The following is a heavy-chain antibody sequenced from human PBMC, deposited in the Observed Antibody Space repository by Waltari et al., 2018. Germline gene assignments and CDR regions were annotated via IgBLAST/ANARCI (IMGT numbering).Heavy chain of an antibody. D-gene: IGHD2-15*01. J-gene: IGHJ3*02. CDR2: IRYEGSNK. CDR3: AKADRSGFDI. V-gene: IGHV3-30*02. CDR1: GFTFSSYA. Sequence: QVQLVESGGGVVQPGGSLRLSCAASGFTFSSYAMPWVRQAPGKGLEWVAIIRYEGSNKYYVDSVKGRFTISRDNSKNTLYLQMNSLRAEDTAGYYCAKADRSGFDIWGQGTMVTVSS.